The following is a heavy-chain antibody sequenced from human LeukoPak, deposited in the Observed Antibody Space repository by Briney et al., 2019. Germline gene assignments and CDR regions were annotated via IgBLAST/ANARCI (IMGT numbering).Heavy chain of an antibody. J-gene: IGHJ3*02. V-gene: IGHV4-59*01. CDR2: IYYSGST. Sequence: SETLSLTCTVSGGSISSYYWSWIRRPPGKGLEWIGYIYYSGSTNYNPSLKSRVTISVDTSKNQFSLKLSSVTAADTAVYYCARLAYYDSSGYLEGGDAFDIWGQGTMVTVSS. D-gene: IGHD3-22*01. CDR1: GGSISSYY. CDR3: ARLAYYDSSGYLEGGDAFDI.